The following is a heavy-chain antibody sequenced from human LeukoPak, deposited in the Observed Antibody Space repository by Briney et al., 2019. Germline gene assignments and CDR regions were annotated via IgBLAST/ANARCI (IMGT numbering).Heavy chain of an antibody. CDR2: ISSSSSYT. D-gene: IGHD2-2*01. V-gene: IGHV3-21*01. CDR3: VRAHGTYAPLGY. Sequence: PGGSLRLSCAASGFSFNTYAMSWVRQAPGKGLEWISSISSSSSYTYYADPAKGRFTISRDNTKRSLVLQMNSLRAEDTAVYYCVRAHGTYAPLGYWGQGILVTVSS. CDR1: GFSFNTYA. J-gene: IGHJ4*02.